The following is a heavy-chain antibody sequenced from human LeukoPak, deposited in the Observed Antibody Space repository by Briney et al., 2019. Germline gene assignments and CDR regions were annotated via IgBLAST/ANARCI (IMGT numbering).Heavy chain of an antibody. V-gene: IGHV3-11*01. CDR3: ARVVVARVFHGSGAYHYMDV. D-gene: IGHD3-10*01. J-gene: IGHJ6*03. CDR2: ISSSGSTI. CDR1: GFTFSDSH. Sequence: SGGSLRLSCAASGFTFSDSHMTWIRQAPGKGRDWVSYISSSGSTIYYADSVKGRFTVSRDDASNSLYLQMNSLRLEDTAVYYCARVVVARVFHGSGAYHYMDVWGKGTSVIISS.